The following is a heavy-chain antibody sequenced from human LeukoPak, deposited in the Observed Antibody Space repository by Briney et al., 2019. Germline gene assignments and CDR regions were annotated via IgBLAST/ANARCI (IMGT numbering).Heavy chain of an antibody. Sequence: GGSLRLSCAASGFTFSSYWMTCVRQASGKGLEWVANINQDGSEKYYVDSVRGRFTISRDNAKNSLYLQMNSLRVEDTALYYCAVSSSSSGAGGIWGQGTLVTVSS. D-gene: IGHD6-6*01. J-gene: IGHJ4*02. CDR3: AVSSSSSGAGGI. CDR1: GFTFSSYW. V-gene: IGHV3-7*01. CDR2: INQDGSEK.